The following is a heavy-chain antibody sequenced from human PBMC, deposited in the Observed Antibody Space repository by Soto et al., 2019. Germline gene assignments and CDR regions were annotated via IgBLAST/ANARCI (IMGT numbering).Heavy chain of an antibody. CDR2: ISAYNGNT. Sequence: GASVKVSCKASGYTFTSYGISWVRQAPGQGLEWMGWISAYNGNTNYAQKLQGRVTMTTDTSTSTAYMELRSLRSDDTAVYYCARDTRYDSSGYYYYYGMDVWGQGTTVTVS. CDR1: GYTFTSYG. CDR3: ARDTRYDSSGYYYYYGMDV. D-gene: IGHD3-22*01. J-gene: IGHJ6*02. V-gene: IGHV1-18*04.